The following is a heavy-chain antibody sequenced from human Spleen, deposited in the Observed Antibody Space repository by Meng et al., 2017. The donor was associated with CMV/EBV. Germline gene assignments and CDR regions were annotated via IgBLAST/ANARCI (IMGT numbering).Heavy chain of an antibody. D-gene: IGHD3-9*01. Sequence: ASVKVSCKTAGYSFTDYHMHWVRQAPGKGLEWMGWINPKSGGTYSAQKFQGRVTLTTDTSISTAYMELSRLAANDTAMYYCARQKSFDALSGYHSFDYWGQGTLVTVSS. CDR1: GYSFTDYH. J-gene: IGHJ4*02. V-gene: IGHV1-2*02. CDR2: INPKSGGT. CDR3: ARQKSFDALSGYHSFDY.